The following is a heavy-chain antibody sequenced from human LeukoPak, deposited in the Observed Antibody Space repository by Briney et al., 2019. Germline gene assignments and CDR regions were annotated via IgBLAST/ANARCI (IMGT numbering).Heavy chain of an antibody. CDR1: GFTFSSYP. D-gene: IGHD6-19*01. J-gene: IGHJ5*02. CDR2: ISSDGSNP. V-gene: IGHV3-30*14. CDR3: ARAVAGTHWFDP. Sequence: GGSLRLSCAASGFTFSSYPMHWVRQAPGKGLEWVAVISSDGSNPYYADPVKGRFTISRDNSKDTLYLQMNSLRAGDTAVYYCARAVAGTHWFDPWGQGTLVIVSS.